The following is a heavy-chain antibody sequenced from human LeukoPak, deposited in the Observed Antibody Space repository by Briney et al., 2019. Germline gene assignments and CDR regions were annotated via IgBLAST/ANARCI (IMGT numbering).Heavy chain of an antibody. CDR1: GYTFTSYY. J-gene: IGHJ6*03. CDR2: INPSGGST. V-gene: IGHV1-46*01. Sequence: GASVKVFCKASGYTFTSYYMHWVRQAPGQGLEWMGIINPSGGSTSYAQKFQGRVTMTRDTSTSTVYMELSSLRSEDTAVYYCARTVGPYYYYMDVWGKGTTVTVSS. CDR3: ARTVGPYYYYMDV. D-gene: IGHD1-26*01.